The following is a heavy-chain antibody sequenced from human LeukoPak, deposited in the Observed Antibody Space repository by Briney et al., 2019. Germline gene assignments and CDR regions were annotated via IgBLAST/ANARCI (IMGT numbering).Heavy chain of an antibody. CDR3: AKDRVGSTHFDY. Sequence: PGGSLRLSCAASGFTFSSYAMGWVRQAPGRGLEWVSVMSGSGGSTYYADSVKGRFTISRDNSKNTLYMQMNSLRAEDTAVYYCAKDRVGSTHFDYWGQGTLVTVSS. CDR2: MSGSGGST. D-gene: IGHD1-26*01. J-gene: IGHJ4*02. CDR1: GFTFSSYA. V-gene: IGHV3-23*01.